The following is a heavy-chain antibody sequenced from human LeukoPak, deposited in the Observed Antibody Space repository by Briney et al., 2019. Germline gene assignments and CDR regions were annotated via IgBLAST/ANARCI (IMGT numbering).Heavy chain of an antibody. V-gene: IGHV4-34*01. CDR2: INHSGST. CDR1: GGSISSYY. D-gene: IGHD5-24*01. J-gene: IGHJ5*02. Sequence: SETLSLTCTVSGGSISSYYWSWIRQPPGKGLEWIGEINHSGSTNYNPSLKSRVTISVDTSKNQFSLKLSSVTAADTAVYYCARDNQGEMATITPGFDPWGQGTLVTVSS. CDR3: ARDNQGEMATITPGFDP.